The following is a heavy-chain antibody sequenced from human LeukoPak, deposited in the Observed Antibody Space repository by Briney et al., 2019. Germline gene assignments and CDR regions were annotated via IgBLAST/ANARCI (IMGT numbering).Heavy chain of an antibody. CDR1: GFTFNNNA. CDR2: INGGGDAT. D-gene: IGHD2-2*01. CDR3: ARCTASCYANAFDV. V-gene: IGHV3-23*01. J-gene: IGHJ4*02. Sequence: PGGSLRLSCATSGFTFNNNAMSWVRQAPGKGLERVSAINGGGDATEYADSVKGRFTISRDNSKNTLYLQMNSLRPDDTAVYYCARCTASCYANAFDVWGQGTLVTVSS.